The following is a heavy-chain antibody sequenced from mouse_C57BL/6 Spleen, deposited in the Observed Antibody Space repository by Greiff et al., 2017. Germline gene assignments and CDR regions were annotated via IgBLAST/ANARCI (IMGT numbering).Heavy chain of an antibody. CDR2: ISSGGSYT. CDR3: ARHLPDWYFDV. CDR1: GFTFSSYG. J-gene: IGHJ1*03. V-gene: IGHV5-6*01. Sequence: EVKVVESGGDLVKPGGSLKLSCAASGFTFSSYGMSWVRQTPDKRLEWVATISSGGSYTYYPDSVKGRFTISRDTAKNTLYLQMSSLKSEDTAMYYCARHLPDWYFDVWGTGTTVTVSS.